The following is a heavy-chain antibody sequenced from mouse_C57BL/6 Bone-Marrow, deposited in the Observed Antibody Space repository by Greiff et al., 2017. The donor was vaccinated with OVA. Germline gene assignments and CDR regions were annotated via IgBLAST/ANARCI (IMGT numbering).Heavy chain of an antibody. CDR2: INPYNGDT. V-gene: IGHV1-20*01. Sequence: DVKLQESGPELVKPGDSVKISCKASGYSFTGYFMNWVMQSHGKSLEWIGRINPYNGDTFYNQKFKGKATLTVDKSSSTAHMELRSLTSEDSAVYYCARWGNGSPFGYWGQGTTLTVSS. J-gene: IGHJ2*01. CDR1: GYSFTGYF. CDR3: ARWGNGSPFGY. D-gene: IGHD2-2*01.